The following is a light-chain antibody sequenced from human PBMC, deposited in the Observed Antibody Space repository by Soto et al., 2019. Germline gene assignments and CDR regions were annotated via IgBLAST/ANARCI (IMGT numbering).Light chain of an antibody. Sequence: QSALTQPPSASGSPGQSVTISCTGTSSDGGAYNYVSWYQQHAGKAPKLVIYEVTKRPSGFPDRFSGSKSANTASLTVSGLHAEEDADYYCSSFATSTPWVFGGGTKLTVL. V-gene: IGLV2-8*01. J-gene: IGLJ3*02. CDR1: SSDGGAYNY. CDR3: SSFATSTPWV. CDR2: EVT.